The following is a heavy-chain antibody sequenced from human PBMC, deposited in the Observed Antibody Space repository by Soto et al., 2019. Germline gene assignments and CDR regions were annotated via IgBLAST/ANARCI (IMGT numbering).Heavy chain of an antibody. V-gene: IGHV3-74*01. CDR3: AKDACRISSRCASS. CDR1: AFTFRSYW. Sequence: GSLRLSCAASAFTFRSYWMHWVRQAPGKGLVWVSWINSDGSSTSYADSVKGRFTISRDNAKNTLYLQMNSLRAEDTAVYYCAKDACRISSRCASSWVHGT. CDR2: INSDGSST. D-gene: IGHD6-6*01. J-gene: IGHJ1*01.